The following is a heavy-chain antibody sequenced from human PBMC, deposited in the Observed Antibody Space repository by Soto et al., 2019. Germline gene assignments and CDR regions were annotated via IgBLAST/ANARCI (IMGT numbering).Heavy chain of an antibody. CDR1: GVSISSYY. V-gene: IGHV4-59*08. CDR3: ARQGIGVDTAYFDL. Sequence: QVQLQESGPGLVKPSETLSLTCAVSGVSISSYYWSWIRQPPGKGLEWIGNVYYSGSTRYNPSLKSRLTISLDPSNSHFSLRLASVSAADTAVYYCARQGIGVDTAYFDLWGQGRLVTVSS. CDR2: VYYSGST. J-gene: IGHJ4*02. D-gene: IGHD5-18*01.